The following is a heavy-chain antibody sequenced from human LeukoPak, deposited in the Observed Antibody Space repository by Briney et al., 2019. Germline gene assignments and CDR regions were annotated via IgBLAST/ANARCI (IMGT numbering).Heavy chain of an antibody. J-gene: IGHJ4*02. CDR1: GYTFTGYY. CDR2: INPNSGGT. Sequence: PLASVKVSCKASGYTFTGYYMHWVRQAPGQGLEWMGWINPNSGGTNYAQKFQGRVTMTRDTSISTAYMELSRLRSDDTAVYYCARAGSGYSGYERIWGQGTLVTVSS. D-gene: IGHD5-12*01. V-gene: IGHV1-2*02. CDR3: ARAGSGYSGYERI.